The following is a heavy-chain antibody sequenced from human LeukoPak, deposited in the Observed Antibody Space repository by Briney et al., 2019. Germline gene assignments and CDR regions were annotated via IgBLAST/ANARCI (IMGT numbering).Heavy chain of an antibody. CDR1: GFTFSSYW. J-gene: IGHJ3*02. D-gene: IGHD3-10*01. Sequence: GGSLRLSCAASGFTFSSYWMSWVRQAPGKGLEWVANIKQDGSEKYYVDSVKGRFTISRDNAKNSLCLQMNSLRAEDTAVYYCARVWADSMVRGVIIKGPGAFDIWGQGTMVTVSS. V-gene: IGHV3-7*01. CDR3: ARVWADSMVRGVIIKGPGAFDI. CDR2: IKQDGSEK.